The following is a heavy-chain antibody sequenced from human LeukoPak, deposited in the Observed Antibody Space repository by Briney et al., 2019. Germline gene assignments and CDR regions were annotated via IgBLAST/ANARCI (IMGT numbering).Heavy chain of an antibody. Sequence: PGGSLRLSCAASGFTFSTYAMSWVRQAPGKGLEWVAGIGDNGANTYYADSVRGRFTISRDNSRNTLYLQMDSLRAEDTAVYYCARGLVLAAAGIRYAFDIWGQGTMVTVSS. CDR3: ARGLVLAAAGIRYAFDI. D-gene: IGHD6-13*01. V-gene: IGHV3-23*01. CDR1: GFTFSTYA. J-gene: IGHJ3*02. CDR2: IGDNGANT.